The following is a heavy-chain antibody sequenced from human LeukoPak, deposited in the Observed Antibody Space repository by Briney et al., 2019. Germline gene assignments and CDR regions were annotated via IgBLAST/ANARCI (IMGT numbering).Heavy chain of an antibody. D-gene: IGHD2-21*02. J-gene: IGHJ4*02. CDR3: ARGTYCGGDCIGN. CDR1: GYTFTGFY. Sequence: ASVKVSCKASGYTFTGFYLHWVRQAPGHGLEWMGWINPNSGGTNYAQKLQGRVTMTRDTSISTAYMELSRLRSDDTAVYYCARGTYCGGDCIGNWGQGTLVIVSS. V-gene: IGHV1-2*02. CDR2: INPNSGGT.